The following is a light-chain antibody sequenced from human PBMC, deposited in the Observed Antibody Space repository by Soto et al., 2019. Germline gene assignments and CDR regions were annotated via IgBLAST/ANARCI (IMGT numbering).Light chain of an antibody. V-gene: IGKV2-28*01. CDR3: MQALQTPWT. CDR1: QGVLHSNGYNY. J-gene: IGKJ1*01. CDR2: WGS. Sequence: DIVMTQSPLSLPVTAGEPASVSCRSSQGVLHSNGYNYLDWYLQKPGQSPQLLIYWGSNRASGVPDRFSGSGSGTDFTLKISRVEAEDVGVYYCMQALQTPWTFGQGTKVDIK.